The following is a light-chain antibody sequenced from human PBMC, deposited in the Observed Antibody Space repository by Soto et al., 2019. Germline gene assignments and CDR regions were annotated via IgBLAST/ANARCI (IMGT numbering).Light chain of an antibody. J-gene: IGKJ1*01. CDR3: QQYGSSPPLT. CDR1: QSVSSSY. V-gene: IGKV3-20*01. Sequence: EIVLTQSPGTLSLSPGERATLSRRASQSVSSSYLAWYQQKPGQAPRLLIYGASSRATGIPDRFSGSGSGTDFTLTISRLEPEDFAVYYCQQYGSSPPLTFGQGTKV. CDR2: GAS.